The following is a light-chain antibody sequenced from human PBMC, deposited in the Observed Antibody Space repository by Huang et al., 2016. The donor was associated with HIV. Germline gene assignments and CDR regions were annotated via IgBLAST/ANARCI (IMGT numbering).Light chain of an antibody. CDR3: QQYNNWPPLT. V-gene: IGKV3-15*01. CDR2: GTS. J-gene: IGKJ4*01. CDR1: QSVSTN. Sequence: EIVMTQSPATLSVSPGERATLSCRASQSVSTNLHWYQQKAGQAPRLLMYGTSTRATGVPARFRGSGSGTEFTLTISSLQSEDFAVYYCQQYNNWPPLTFGGGTRVEIK.